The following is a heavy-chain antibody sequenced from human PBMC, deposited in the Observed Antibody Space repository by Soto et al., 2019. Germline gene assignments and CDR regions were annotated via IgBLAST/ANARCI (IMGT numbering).Heavy chain of an antibody. V-gene: IGHV1-69*10. CDR1: GGTFSSYA. J-gene: IGHJ3*02. CDR2: IIPIFGIA. D-gene: IGHD3-22*01. Sequence: ASVKVSCKASGGTFSSYAISWVRQAPGQGLEWMGGIIPIFGIANYAQKFQGRVTITADKSTSTAYMELSSLRSEDTAVYYCARVGGDYYDSGAFDIWGQGTMVTVSS. CDR3: ARVGGDYYDSGAFDI.